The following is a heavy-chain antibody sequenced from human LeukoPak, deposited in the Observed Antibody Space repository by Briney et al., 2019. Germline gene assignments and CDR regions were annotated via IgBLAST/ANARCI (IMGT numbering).Heavy chain of an antibody. Sequence: GGSLRLSCKASGISFNDYGMHWVRQAPGKGLEWVAMIWYDGSNKHYADSVKGRFTISRDNPKNTLYLHMNSLRAEDTAVYYCVRSDAGGGSYYYSWGQGTLVTVSS. J-gene: IGHJ4*02. CDR3: VRSDAGGGSYYYS. D-gene: IGHD1-26*01. CDR2: IWYDGSNK. V-gene: IGHV3-33*03. CDR1: GISFNDYG.